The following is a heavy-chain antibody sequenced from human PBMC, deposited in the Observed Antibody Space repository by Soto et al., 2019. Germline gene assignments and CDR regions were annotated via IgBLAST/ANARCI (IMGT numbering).Heavy chain of an antibody. CDR2: ISITSSYI. J-gene: IGHJ4*02. CDR1: GFTFSSYT. CDR3: ARGAIRGYSYGYSDY. D-gene: IGHD5-18*01. V-gene: IGHV3-21*01. Sequence: PGGSLRLSCAASGFTFSSYTMDWVRQTPGKGLQWVSSISITSSYIYYADSVKGRFAISRDNAQNPLYLQMNSLRAEDTAVYYCARGAIRGYSYGYSDYWGQGTLVTVSS.